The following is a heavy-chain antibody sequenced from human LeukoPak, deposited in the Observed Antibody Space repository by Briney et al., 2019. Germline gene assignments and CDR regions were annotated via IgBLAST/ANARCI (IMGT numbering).Heavy chain of an antibody. D-gene: IGHD5-24*01. CDR1: GYTFTSYG. CDR2: INPNSGGT. Sequence: ASVKVSCKASGYTFTSYGISWVRQAPGQGLEWMGWINPNSGGTNYAQKFQGRVTMTTDTSTSTAYMELRSLRSDDTAVYYCARDGYNYPFDLWGRGTLVTASP. V-gene: IGHV1-18*01. CDR3: ARDGYNYPFDL. J-gene: IGHJ2*01.